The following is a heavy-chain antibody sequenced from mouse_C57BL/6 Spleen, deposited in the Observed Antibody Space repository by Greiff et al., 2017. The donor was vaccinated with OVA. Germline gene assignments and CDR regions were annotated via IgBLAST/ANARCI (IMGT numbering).Heavy chain of an antibody. CDR1: GYAFSSYW. V-gene: IGHV1-80*01. CDR3: ASTQIYYYGSISAWFAH. CDR2: IYPGDGDT. D-gene: IGHD1-1*01. J-gene: IGHJ3*01. Sequence: QVQLQQSGAELVKPGASVKISCKASGYAFSSYWMNWVKQRPGKGLEWIGQIYPGDGDTNYNGKFKGKATLTADKSASTAYMQLSSLTSEDSAVYFCASTQIYYYGSISAWFAHWGQGTLVTVSA.